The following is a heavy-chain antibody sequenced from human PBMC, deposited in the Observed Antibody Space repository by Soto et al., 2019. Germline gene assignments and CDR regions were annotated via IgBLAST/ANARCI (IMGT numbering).Heavy chain of an antibody. D-gene: IGHD3-10*01. V-gene: IGHV1-2*04. CDR2: INPNSGGT. Sequence: ASVKVSCKASGYTFTGYYMHWVRQAPGQGLEWMGWINPNSGGTNYAQKFQGWVTMTRDTSISTAYMELSRLRSDDTAVYYCARDLWFGETNDAFDIWGQGTMVTLSS. J-gene: IGHJ3*02. CDR1: GYTFTGYY. CDR3: ARDLWFGETNDAFDI.